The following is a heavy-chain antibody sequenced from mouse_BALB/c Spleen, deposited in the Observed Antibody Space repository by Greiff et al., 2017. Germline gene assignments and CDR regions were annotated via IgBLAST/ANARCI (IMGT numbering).Heavy chain of an antibody. J-gene: IGHJ4*01. Sequence: QVQLQQPGAELVMPGASVKMSCKASGYTFTDYWMHWVKQRPGQGLEWIGAIDTSDSYTSYNQKFKGKATLTVDESSSTAYMQLSSLTSEDSAVYYCARSRSYAMDYWGQGTSVTVSS. CDR2: IDTSDSYT. V-gene: IGHV1-69*01. CDR3: ARSRSYAMDY. CDR1: GYTFTDYW.